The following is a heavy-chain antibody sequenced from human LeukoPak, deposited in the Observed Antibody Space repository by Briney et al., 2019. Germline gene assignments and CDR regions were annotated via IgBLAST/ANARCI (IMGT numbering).Heavy chain of an antibody. Sequence: GGSLRLSCAASRFTVTSNYMNWVRQAPGKGLEWVAAISNDGGGTMYAAFVEGRFTISRDNSKNTLFLQMNSLRAEDTALYYCAKGSSGYFADLWGQGTLVTVSS. CDR2: ISNDGGGT. CDR1: RFTVTSNY. V-gene: IGHV3-23*01. CDR3: AKGSSGYFADL. J-gene: IGHJ5*02. D-gene: IGHD3-22*01.